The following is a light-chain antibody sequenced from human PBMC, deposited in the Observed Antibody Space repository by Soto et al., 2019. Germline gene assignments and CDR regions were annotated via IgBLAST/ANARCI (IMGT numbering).Light chain of an antibody. Sequence: EVVMTQSPATLSVSPGERATLSCRASQSVSSNLAWYQQKPGQAPRLLIYGASTRATSIPARFSGSGSGTQFTLTISSLQCEAFAVYYCQQYYNWLLYTFGQGTKLEIK. CDR2: GAS. CDR3: QQYYNWLLYT. CDR1: QSVSSN. V-gene: IGKV3D-15*01. J-gene: IGKJ2*01.